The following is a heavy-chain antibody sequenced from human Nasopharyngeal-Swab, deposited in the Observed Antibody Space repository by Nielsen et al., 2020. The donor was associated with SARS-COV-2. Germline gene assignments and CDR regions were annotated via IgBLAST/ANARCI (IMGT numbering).Heavy chain of an antibody. CDR1: GGSFSGYY. CDR3: ARGIVVDSSSWYPSYFDY. V-gene: IGHV4-34*01. Sequence: SETLSLTCAVYGGSFSGYYWSWIRQPPGKGLEWIGEINHSGSTNYNPSHKSRVTISVDTSKNQFSLKLNSVTAADTAVYYCARGIVVDSSSWYPSYFDYWGQGTLVTVSS. D-gene: IGHD6-13*01. CDR2: INHSGST. J-gene: IGHJ4*02.